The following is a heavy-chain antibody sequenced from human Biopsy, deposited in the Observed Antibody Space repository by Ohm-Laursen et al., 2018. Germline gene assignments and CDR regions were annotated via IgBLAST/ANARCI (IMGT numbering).Heavy chain of an antibody. CDR3: AKDQGYYYDRSVYYYFDY. J-gene: IGHJ4*02. D-gene: IGHD3-22*01. CDR1: GFLLSDYS. CDR2: IISSGDTT. Sequence: SLRLSCAASGFLLSDYSMTWVRQAPGKGLEWVSAIISSGDTTYYSDSVKGRFTISRDSSKNTLHLQMNSLRAEDTAVYYCAKDQGYYYDRSVYYYFDYWGQGTLVTVSS. V-gene: IGHV3-23*01.